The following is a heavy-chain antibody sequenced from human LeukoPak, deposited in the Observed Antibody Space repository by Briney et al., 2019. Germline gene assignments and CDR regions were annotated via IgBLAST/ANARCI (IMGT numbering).Heavy chain of an antibody. J-gene: IGHJ3*02. V-gene: IGHV3-53*01. CDR2: IYSGGST. D-gene: IGHD5-18*01. Sequence: PGGSLRLSCAASGLTVSSNYTSWVRQAPGKGLEWISLIYSGGSTYYADSVKGRFTISRDNSKNTLYLQMNSLRAEDTAVYYCAGYTYGYLNAFDIWGQGTMVTVSS. CDR3: AGYTYGYLNAFDI. CDR1: GLTVSSNY.